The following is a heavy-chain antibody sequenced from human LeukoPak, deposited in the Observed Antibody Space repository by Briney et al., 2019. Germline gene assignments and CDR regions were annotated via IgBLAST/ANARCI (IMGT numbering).Heavy chain of an antibody. CDR1: GFAFSSYA. CDR3: ARVTGGYNLVDY. D-gene: IGHD5-24*01. V-gene: IGHV3-48*01. CDR2: IGSNFETI. J-gene: IGHJ4*02. Sequence: PGGSLRLSCVASGFAFSSYAMNWVRQAPGKGLEWVSYIGSNFETIYADSVKGRFTISRDNAKNTLYLQMNSLRAEDTAVYYCARVTGGYNLVDYWGQGTLVTVSS.